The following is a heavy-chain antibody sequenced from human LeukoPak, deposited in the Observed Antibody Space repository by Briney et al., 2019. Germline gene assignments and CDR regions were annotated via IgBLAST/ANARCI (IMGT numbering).Heavy chain of an antibody. CDR2: IFYSGST. Sequence: SETLSLTCIVSGGSIRSIDYHWSWIRQPPGKGLELIGNIFYSGSTHYNPSLKSRVSLTVDTSNNQFSLELRSVTAADTAVYFSARPRWGGNGPYAMYFDLWGPGTLVTVSS. CDR1: GGSIRSIDYH. D-gene: IGHD2-8*01. J-gene: IGHJ2*01. V-gene: IGHV4-39*01. CDR3: ARPRWGGNGPYAMYFDL.